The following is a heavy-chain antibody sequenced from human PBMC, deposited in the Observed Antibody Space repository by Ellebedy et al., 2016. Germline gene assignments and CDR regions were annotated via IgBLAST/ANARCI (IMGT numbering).Heavy chain of an antibody. D-gene: IGHD3-10*01. CDR3: ARGGDDFYYYMDV. V-gene: IGHV1-8*01. Sequence: ASVKVSXXASGYTFSSLDINWVRQAPGQGLEWMGWMDPKSGNTAYAQKFQGRVFMTRDTSINTAYMELIRLTSKDTAVYYCARGGDDFYYYMDVWGTGTTVNVSS. CDR2: MDPKSGNT. CDR1: GYTFSSLD. J-gene: IGHJ6*03.